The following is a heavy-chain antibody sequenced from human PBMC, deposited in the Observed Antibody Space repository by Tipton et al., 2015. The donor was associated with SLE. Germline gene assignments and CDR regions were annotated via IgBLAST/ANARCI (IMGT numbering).Heavy chain of an antibody. Sequence: TLSLTCTVSGDYVSSGSYYWSWIRQPPGKGLEWIGYIYYSGSTNYNPSLKSRVTISVDTSKNQFSLKLNSVTAADTAVYYCARDDTDGESSGIPGDYWGQGTLVTVSS. CDR3: ARDDTDGESSGIPGDY. J-gene: IGHJ4*02. D-gene: IGHD3-22*01. V-gene: IGHV4-61*01. CDR2: IYYSGST. CDR1: GDYVSSGSYY.